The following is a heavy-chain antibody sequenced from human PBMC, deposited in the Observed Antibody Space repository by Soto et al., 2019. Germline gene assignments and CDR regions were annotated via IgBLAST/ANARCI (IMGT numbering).Heavy chain of an antibody. CDR1: GGTFSSYA. J-gene: IGHJ4*02. CDR2: IIPIFGTA. Sequence: QVQLVQSGAEVKKPGSSVKVSCKASGGTFSSYAISWVRQAPGQGLEWMGGIIPIFGTANYAQKFQGRVTITANESTSTAHMELSSPRSEDTAVYSCARTRPRGDGSGSYYLDWGQGTLVTVSS. V-gene: IGHV1-69*01. CDR3: ARTRPRGDGSGSYYLD. D-gene: IGHD3-10*01.